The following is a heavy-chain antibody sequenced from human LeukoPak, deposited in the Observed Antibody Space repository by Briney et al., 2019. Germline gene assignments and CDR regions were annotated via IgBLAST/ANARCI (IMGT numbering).Heavy chain of an antibody. V-gene: IGHV3-7*01. CDR1: GFTFSSYW. CDR2: IKQDGSEK. D-gene: IGHD3-9*01. Sequence: GGSLRLSCAASGFTFSSYWMSCVRQAPGKGLEWLANIKQDGSEKYYVDSVKGRFTISRDNAKNSLYLQMNSLRAEDTAVYYCARAVLDILTGYEHFDYWGQGTLVTVSS. J-gene: IGHJ4*02. CDR3: ARAVLDILTGYEHFDY.